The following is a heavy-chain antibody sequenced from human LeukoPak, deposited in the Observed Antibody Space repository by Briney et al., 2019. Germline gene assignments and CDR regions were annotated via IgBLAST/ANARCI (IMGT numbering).Heavy chain of an antibody. CDR2: ISSSSSYI. Sequence: GGSLRLSCAASGFTFSTYSINWVRQAPGKVLEWVSSISSSSSYIYYAGSVKGRFTISRDNAKNSLYLQMNSLRAEDTAVYYCARWGYSGSYYSDYWGQGTLVTVSS. D-gene: IGHD1-26*01. CDR3: ARWGYSGSYYSDY. CDR1: GFTFSTYS. V-gene: IGHV3-21*01. J-gene: IGHJ4*02.